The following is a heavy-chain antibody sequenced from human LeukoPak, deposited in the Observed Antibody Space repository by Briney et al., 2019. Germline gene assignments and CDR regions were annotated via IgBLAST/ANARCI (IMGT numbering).Heavy chain of an antibody. CDR1: RFTFSNYA. Sequence: TGGSLRLSCAASRFTFSNYAMSWVRQAPGKGLVWVSRINSDGSSTSYADSVKGRFTISRDNAKNTLYLQMNSLRAEDTAVYYCARRYYDFWSGSPGPFDYWGQGTLVTVSS. CDR2: INSDGSST. J-gene: IGHJ4*02. V-gene: IGHV3-74*01. CDR3: ARRYYDFWSGSPGPFDY. D-gene: IGHD3-3*01.